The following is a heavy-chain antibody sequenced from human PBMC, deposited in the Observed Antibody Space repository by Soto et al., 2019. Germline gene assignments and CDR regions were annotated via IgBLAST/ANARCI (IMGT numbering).Heavy chain of an antibody. CDR3: ARVTSVLGSEGAYVGSWFDP. D-gene: IGHD5-12*01. J-gene: IGHJ5*02. CDR1: GGAISGYY. CDR2: IYSSGST. V-gene: IGHV4-4*07. Sequence: SETLSLTCTVTGGAISGYYWTWIRQSAGEGLEWIGRIYSSGSTNYNPSLKSRVTISLDTSMNYFSLRLSSVTAADTAVYYCARVTSVLGSEGAYVGSWFDPWGQGTLVTVSS.